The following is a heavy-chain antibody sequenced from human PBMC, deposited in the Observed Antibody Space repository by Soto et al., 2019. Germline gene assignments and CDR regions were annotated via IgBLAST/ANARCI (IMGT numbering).Heavy chain of an antibody. J-gene: IGHJ4*01. CDR3: AMAIDSSSYSPSDY. D-gene: IGHD3-22*01. Sequence: ASVKVSCKASGYTFTSSAMHWVRQAPGQRLEWMGWINVGNGNAKYSQKFQGRVTITRDTSATTAYMELSSLTSEDTAVYYCAMAIDSSSYSPSDYWGQGTLVTVSS. V-gene: IGHV1-3*01. CDR1: GYTFTSSA. CDR2: INVGNGNA.